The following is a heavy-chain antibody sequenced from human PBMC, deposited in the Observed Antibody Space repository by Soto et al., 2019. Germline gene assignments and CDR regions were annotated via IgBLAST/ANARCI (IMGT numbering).Heavy chain of an antibody. V-gene: IGHV4-4*02. CDR3: ARVVPGYYGMDV. Sequence: QVQLQESGPGLVKPSGTLSLTCAVSGGSISSSNWWSWVRQPPGKGLEWIGEIYHSGSTNYNPSRNSRVTISVDKAKNQCSLKLSSVTAADTAVYYGARVVPGYYGMDVWGQGTTVTVSS. CDR1: GGSISSSNW. J-gene: IGHJ6*02. D-gene: IGHD6-6*01. CDR2: IYHSGST.